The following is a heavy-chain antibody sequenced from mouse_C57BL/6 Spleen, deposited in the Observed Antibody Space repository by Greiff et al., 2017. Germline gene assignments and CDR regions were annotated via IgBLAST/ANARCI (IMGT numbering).Heavy chain of an antibody. V-gene: IGHV1-82*01. D-gene: IGHD4-1*01. Sequence: QVQLQQSGPELVKPGASVKISCKASGYAFSSSWMNWVKQRPGKGLEWIGRIYPGDGDTNYNGKFKGKATLTADKSSSTAYMQLSSLTSEDSAVYFCARGEANWDYFDYWGQGTTLTVSS. CDR2: IYPGDGDT. CDR1: GYAFSSSW. CDR3: ARGEANWDYFDY. J-gene: IGHJ2*01.